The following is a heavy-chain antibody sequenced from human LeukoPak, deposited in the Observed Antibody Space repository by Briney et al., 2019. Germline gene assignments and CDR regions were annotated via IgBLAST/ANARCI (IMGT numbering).Heavy chain of an antibody. Sequence: ASVKVSCKASGYTFTSYGISWVRQAPGQGLEWMGWISAYNGNTNYAQKLQGRVTMTTDTSTSTAYMELRSLRSDDTAVYYCARIVVVPVANYYYYGMDVWGQGTTVTVSS. CDR3: ARIVVVPVANYYYYGMDV. J-gene: IGHJ6*02. CDR1: GYTFTSYG. V-gene: IGHV1-18*01. D-gene: IGHD2-2*01. CDR2: ISAYNGNT.